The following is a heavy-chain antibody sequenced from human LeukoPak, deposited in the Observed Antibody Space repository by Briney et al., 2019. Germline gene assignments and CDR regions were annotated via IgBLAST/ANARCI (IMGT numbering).Heavy chain of an antibody. D-gene: IGHD5-12*01. Sequence: GGSLRLSCAASGFTFSSYWMSWVRKAPGKGLEWVANIRSDGVEKYYVDSVRGRFTISTDTAKNTLYLQMNSLRADDTAVYYCAREFTGYGNTDYWGQVTLVTVSS. CDR2: IRSDGVEK. CDR1: GFTFSSYW. J-gene: IGHJ4*02. V-gene: IGHV3-7*03. CDR3: AREFTGYGNTDY.